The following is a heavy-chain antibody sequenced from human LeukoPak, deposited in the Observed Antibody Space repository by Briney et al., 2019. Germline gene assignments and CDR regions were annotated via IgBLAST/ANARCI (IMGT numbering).Heavy chain of an antibody. CDR2: ISYDGSNK. CDR3: AKDQYYGSGTYPDH. V-gene: IGHV3-30*18. J-gene: IGHJ5*02. CDR1: GLTFSNYY. Sequence: GGSLRLSCAASGLTFSNYYMNWIRQAPGKGLEWVAAISYDGSNKFYADSVKGRFTISRDNSKDTLYLQMNSLRAEDTAVYYCAKDQYYGSGTYPDHWGQGTLVTVSS. D-gene: IGHD3-10*01.